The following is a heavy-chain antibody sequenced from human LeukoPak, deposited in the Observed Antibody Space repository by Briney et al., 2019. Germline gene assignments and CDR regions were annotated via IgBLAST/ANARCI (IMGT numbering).Heavy chain of an antibody. CDR3: ARDYFTSYYYYGMDV. Sequence: SETLSLTCTVSGGSINNYYWSWIRQSPGKGLEWIGYINYSGSTNHNPSLKSRDTISIDTSKNQFSLKLSSVTAADTAVYYCARDYFTSYYYYGMDVWGQGTTVTVSS. V-gene: IGHV4-59*01. D-gene: IGHD2/OR15-2a*01. CDR1: GGSINNYY. CDR2: INYSGST. J-gene: IGHJ6*02.